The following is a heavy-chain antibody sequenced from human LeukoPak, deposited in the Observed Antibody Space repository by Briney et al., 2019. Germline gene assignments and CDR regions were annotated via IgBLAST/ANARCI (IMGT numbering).Heavy chain of an antibody. CDR2: IHASGYST. CDR3: VKGPGSDFWSGSYPFDY. D-gene: IGHD3-3*01. Sequence: PGGSLRLFCAASGFTFSDYAVNWVRQAPGKGLEWVSGIHASGYSTDYADSVKGRFTVSRDNSKNILYLQMNSLRAEDTAVYYCVKGPGSDFWSGSYPFDYWGQGTLVTVSS. J-gene: IGHJ4*02. CDR1: GFTFSDYA. V-gene: IGHV3-23*01.